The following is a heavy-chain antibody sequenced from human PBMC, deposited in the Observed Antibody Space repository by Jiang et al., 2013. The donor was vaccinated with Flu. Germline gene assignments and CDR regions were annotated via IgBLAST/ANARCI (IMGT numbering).Heavy chain of an antibody. CDR2: VSGSGTRT. J-gene: IGHJ4*02. V-gene: IGHV3-23*01. CDR3: AKDVMDSYGAPYFDY. CDR1: GFSFRNYA. Sequence: VQLLESGGGLVQPGGSLRLSCAASGFSFRNYAMSWVRQAPGKGLEWVSGVSGSGTRTYYADSVKGRFTISKDNSKNTLYLQMNSLRAEDTAVYYCAKDVMDSYGAPYFDYWGQGTLVTVSS. D-gene: IGHD5-18*01.